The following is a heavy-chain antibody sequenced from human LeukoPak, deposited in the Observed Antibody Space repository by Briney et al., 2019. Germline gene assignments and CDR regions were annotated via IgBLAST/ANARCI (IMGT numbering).Heavy chain of an antibody. V-gene: IGHV1-2*02. CDR1: GYTFTGYY. CDR2: INPNSGGT. J-gene: IGHJ4*02. CDR3: ARVRGSYTFNFDY. D-gene: IGHD1-26*01. Sequence: ASVKVSCKASGYTFTGYYMHWVRQAPGQGLEWMGWINPNSGGTNYAQKFQGRVTMTRDTSISTAYMELSRLRSDDTAVYYCARVRGSYTFNFDYWGQGTLVTVSS.